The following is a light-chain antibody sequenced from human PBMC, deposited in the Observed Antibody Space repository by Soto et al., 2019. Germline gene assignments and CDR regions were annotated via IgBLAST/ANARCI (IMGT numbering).Light chain of an antibody. V-gene: IGLV2-8*01. CDR2: EVT. J-gene: IGLJ1*01. Sequence: QSALTQPPSASGSPGQSVAISCTGTSSDVGGYNYVSWYQQYPGKAPKLIMYEVTKRPSGVPDRFSGSKSGNTASLTVSGLQAEVEADYYCCSYVGSNNYVFGTGTKVTVL. CDR1: SSDVGGYNY. CDR3: CSYVGSNNYV.